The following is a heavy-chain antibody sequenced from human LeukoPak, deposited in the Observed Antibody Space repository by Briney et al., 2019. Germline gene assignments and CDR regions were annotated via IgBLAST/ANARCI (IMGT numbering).Heavy chain of an antibody. J-gene: IGHJ5*02. CDR1: GYSTSSGYY. CDR3: ARHGNYYDTSQSDP. Sequence: PSETLSLTCAVSGYSTSSGYYWGWIRQPPGKGLEWIGSVYHSGSTYYNPSLKSRVTISVDTSKNQFSLKLSSVTAADTAVYYCARHGNYYDTSQSDPWGQGTLVTVSS. CDR2: VYHSGST. D-gene: IGHD3-22*01. V-gene: IGHV4-38-2*01.